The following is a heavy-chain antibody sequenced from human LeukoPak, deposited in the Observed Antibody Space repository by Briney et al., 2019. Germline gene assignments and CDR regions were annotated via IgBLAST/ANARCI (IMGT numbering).Heavy chain of an antibody. CDR3: ARDDSSGPQVY. D-gene: IGHD3-22*01. CDR2: INPSGGST. V-gene: IGHV1-46*01. J-gene: IGHJ4*02. Sequence: ASVKVSCKASGYTFSSSYMHWVRQAPGQGLEWMGIINPSGGSTKYAQKLQGRVTMTSDTSTSTVYMELSSLRSEDTAVYYCARDDSSGPQVYWGQGTLVTVSS. CDR1: GYTFSSSY.